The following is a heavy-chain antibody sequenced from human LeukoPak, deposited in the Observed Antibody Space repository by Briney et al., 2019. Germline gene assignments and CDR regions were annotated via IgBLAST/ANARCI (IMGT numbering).Heavy chain of an antibody. J-gene: IGHJ5*02. CDR2: ISYDGSNK. CDR1: GFTFSSYG. D-gene: IGHD2-15*01. V-gene: IGHV3-30*03. CDR3: ARGGVAANWFDP. Sequence: PRGSLRLSCAASGFTFSSYGMHWVRQAPGKGLEWVAVISYDGSNKYYADSVKGRFTISRDNSKNTLYLQMNSLRAEDTAVYYCARGGVAANWFDPWGQGTLVTVSS.